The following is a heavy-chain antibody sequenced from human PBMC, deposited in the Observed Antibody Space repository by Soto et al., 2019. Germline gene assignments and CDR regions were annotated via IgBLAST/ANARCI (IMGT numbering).Heavy chain of an antibody. CDR2: IRSKANTYAT. CDR3: TRHEAYFDNSGSGSFDY. CDR1: GFTFSDYA. V-gene: IGHV3-73*02. D-gene: IGHD3-22*01. J-gene: IGHJ4*02. Sequence: EVQLVESGGGLVQPGGSLKLSCAASGFTFSDYAVHWVRQASGKGLEWVGRIRSKANTYATAYAASVRGRFTISRDDSKNTAYLQMNSLRPDDTAVYFCTRHEAYFDNSGSGSFDYWGQGTLVTVSS.